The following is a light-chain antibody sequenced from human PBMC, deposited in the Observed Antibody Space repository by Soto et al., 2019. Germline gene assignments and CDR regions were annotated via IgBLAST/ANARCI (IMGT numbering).Light chain of an antibody. J-gene: IGKJ1*01. CDR2: RSS. CDR1: QTISNY. CDR3: QQYYIYAT. Sequence: DIQMTQSPSTLSASVGDRVTITCRASQTISNYLTWDQQRPGKAPKLLIYRSSILQNGVPSRFSGSGSGTEYTLTISSLQPDDFVTYYCQQYYIYATFGQGTRVEI. V-gene: IGKV1-5*03.